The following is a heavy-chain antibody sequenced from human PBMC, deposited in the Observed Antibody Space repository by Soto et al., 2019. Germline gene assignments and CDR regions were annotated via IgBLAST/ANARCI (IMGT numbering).Heavy chain of an antibody. CDR3: ARVSGSYYYGMDV. CDR1: GGSISSSNW. CDR2: SYHSGST. V-gene: IGHV4-4*02. J-gene: IGHJ6*02. Sequence: QVQLQESGPGLVKPSGTLSLTCAVSGGSISSSNWWSWVRQPPGKGLEGIGESYHSGSTKNNPSLKSRVTISVDKSKNQFSLKLSSVTAADTAVYYCARVSGSYYYGMDVWGQGTTVTVSS.